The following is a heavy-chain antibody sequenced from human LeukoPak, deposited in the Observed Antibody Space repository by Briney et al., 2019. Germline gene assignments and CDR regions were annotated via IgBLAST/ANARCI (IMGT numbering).Heavy chain of an antibody. CDR1: GGSISSHY. J-gene: IGHJ4*02. V-gene: IGHV4-59*11. D-gene: IGHD2-2*01. CDR3: ASLLVPAAGGYYFDN. Sequence: SETQSLTCTVSGGSISSHYWSWIRQPPGKGLECVGYMYYSGSTNYNPSLKSRVTMSVDTSKTQFSLKLSSVTAADTAVYYCASLLVPAAGGYYFDNWGQGTLVTVSS. CDR2: MYYSGST.